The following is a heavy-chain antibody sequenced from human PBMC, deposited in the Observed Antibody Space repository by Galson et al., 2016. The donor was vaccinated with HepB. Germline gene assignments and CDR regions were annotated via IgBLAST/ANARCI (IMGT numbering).Heavy chain of an antibody. J-gene: IGHJ4*02. CDR3: ARALDYGGHYFDS. V-gene: IGHV4-30-2*01. CDR1: AGSISSGGYS. D-gene: IGHD4-23*01. CDR2: IYQSGNT. Sequence: LSLTCTVSAGSISSGGYSWSWIRQPPGKALEWIGHIYQSGNTDYNPSLRSRVTISLDTSRNQFSLKLTSVTAADTAVYYCARALDYGGHYFDSWGQGTLVTVSP.